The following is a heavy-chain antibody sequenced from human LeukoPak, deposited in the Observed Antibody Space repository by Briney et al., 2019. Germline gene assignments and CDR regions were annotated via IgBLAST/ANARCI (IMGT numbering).Heavy chain of an antibody. CDR3: ARPNYRGGRGSYGGTNWFDP. CDR2: ISGYNGNT. V-gene: IGHV1-18*01. D-gene: IGHD3-16*01. CDR1: GYTFTSYG. J-gene: IGHJ5*02. Sequence: ASVKVSCKASGYTFTSYGISWVRQAPGQGLEWMGWISGYNGNTNYAQKVQGRVTMTTDTSTSTAYMEPRSLRPDDTAVYYCARPNYRGGRGSYGGTNWFDPWGQGTLVTVSS.